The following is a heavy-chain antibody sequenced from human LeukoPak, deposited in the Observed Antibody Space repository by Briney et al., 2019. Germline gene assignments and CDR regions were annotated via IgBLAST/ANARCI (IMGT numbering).Heavy chain of an antibody. V-gene: IGHV1-18*01. J-gene: IGHJ4*02. CDR2: ISAYNGNT. D-gene: IGHD3-10*01. CDR3: ARDRSLTMVRGVFDY. Sequence: ASVKVSCKASGYTFPSQGFSWVGQAPGQGLEWMGWISAYNGNTNYAQKRQGRVTMTTDTSTSTAYMELRSLRSDDTAVYYCARDRSLTMVRGVFDYWGQGTLVTVSS. CDR1: GYTFPSQG.